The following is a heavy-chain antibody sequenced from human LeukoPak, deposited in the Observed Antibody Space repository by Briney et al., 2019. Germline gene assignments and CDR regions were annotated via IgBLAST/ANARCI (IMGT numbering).Heavy chain of an antibody. CDR1: GYTFTSYD. CDR2: MNPNSGNT. J-gene: IGHJ4*02. D-gene: IGHD3-22*01. V-gene: IGHV1-8*01. Sequence: ASVKVSCKASGYTFTSYDINWVRQATGQGLEWMGWMNPNSGNTGYAQKVQGRATTTRHTSISTAYMELSSLNSEDTAVYYCASAFSEAYYYDSSGYYREEGFDYWGQGTLVTVSS. CDR3: ASAFSEAYYYDSSGYYREEGFDY.